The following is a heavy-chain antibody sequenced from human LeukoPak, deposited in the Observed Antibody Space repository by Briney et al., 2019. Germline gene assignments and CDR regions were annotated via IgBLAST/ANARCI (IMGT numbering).Heavy chain of an antibody. D-gene: IGHD5-24*01. V-gene: IGHV4-39*01. Sequence: SETLSLTCAVSGGSISSSNWWSWVRQPPGKGLEGMGSIYYSGSTYYNPSLKSRVTISVDTSKNQFSLKLSSVTAADTAVYYCASRDGYNYANDYWGQGTLVTVSS. CDR3: ASRDGYNYANDY. CDR1: GGSISSSNW. J-gene: IGHJ4*02. CDR2: IYYSGST.